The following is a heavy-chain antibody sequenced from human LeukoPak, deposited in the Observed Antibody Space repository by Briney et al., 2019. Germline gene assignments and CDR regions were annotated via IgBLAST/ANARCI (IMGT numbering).Heavy chain of an antibody. J-gene: IGHJ4*02. CDR2: IDHSGSS. CDR3: ARAPGATTVVTHLPFDY. D-gene: IGHD4-23*01. V-gene: IGHV4-30-2*01. Sequence: SEPLPLTCPVSAASINSGGYYWSWIRQPPGQGLAWIGSIDHSGSSYYSPSLKSRVTISVDRSKNQFSLHLTSVTAADTAVYYCARAPGATTVVTHLPFDYWGQGTLVTVSS. CDR1: AASINSGGYY.